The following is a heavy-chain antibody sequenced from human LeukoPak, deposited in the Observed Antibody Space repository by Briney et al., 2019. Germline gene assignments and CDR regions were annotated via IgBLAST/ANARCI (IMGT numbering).Heavy chain of an antibody. Sequence: SETLSLTCTVSGGSISSNTYYWGWIRQPPGKGLEWIGSIYYSGSTYNNPSLKSRVTIFVDTSKNQFSLKLSSVTATDTAVYYCARTYGDYDDAFDVWGQGTMVTVSS. CDR2: IYYSGST. D-gene: IGHD4-17*01. CDR1: GGSISSNTYY. J-gene: IGHJ3*01. CDR3: ARTYGDYDDAFDV. V-gene: IGHV4-39*01.